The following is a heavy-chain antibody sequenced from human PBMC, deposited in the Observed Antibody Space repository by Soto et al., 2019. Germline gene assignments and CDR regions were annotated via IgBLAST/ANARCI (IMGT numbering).Heavy chain of an antibody. J-gene: IGHJ4*02. CDR2: IYYSGST. D-gene: IGHD2-15*01. CDR3: ARLRSGGMVVAAEIFDY. V-gene: IGHV4-39*01. CDR1: GGSISSSSYY. Sequence: PSETLSLTCTVSGGSISSSSYYWGWIRQPPGKGLEWIGSIYYSGSTYYNPSLKSRVTISVDTSKNQFSLKLSSVTAADTAVYYCARLRSGGMVVAAEIFDYWGRGTLVTVS.